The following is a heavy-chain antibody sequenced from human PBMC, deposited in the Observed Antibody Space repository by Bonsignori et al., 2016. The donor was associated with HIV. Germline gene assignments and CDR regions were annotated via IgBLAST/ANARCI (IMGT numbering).Heavy chain of an antibody. D-gene: IGHD3-22*01. CDR2: SNPNSGVT. CDR3: ARGPRITMIVVATDTPYYFDY. J-gene: IGHJ4*02. V-gene: IGHV1-2*02. Sequence: WVRQAPGQGLEWMGWSNPNSGVTNYAQKFQDRVTMTRDTSISTAYMELSRLRSDDTAVYFCARGPRITMIVVATDTPYYFDYWGQGTLVTVSS.